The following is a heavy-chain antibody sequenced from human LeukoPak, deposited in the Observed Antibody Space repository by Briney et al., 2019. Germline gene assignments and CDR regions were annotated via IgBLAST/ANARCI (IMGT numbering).Heavy chain of an antibody. D-gene: IGHD6-19*01. CDR2: ISGSGGST. Sequence: PGGSLRLSCATSGFTFSNYAMSWVRQAPGKGLEWLSGISGSGGSTYYADSVKGRFTISRDNSKNTLYLQMNSLRAEDTAVYYCASRSGWRYFDYWGQGTLVTVSS. J-gene: IGHJ4*02. V-gene: IGHV3-23*01. CDR1: GFTFSNYA. CDR3: ASRSGWRYFDY.